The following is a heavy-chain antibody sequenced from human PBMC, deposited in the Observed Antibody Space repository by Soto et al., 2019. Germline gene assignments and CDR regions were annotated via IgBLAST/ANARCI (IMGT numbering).Heavy chain of an antibody. CDR2: IHHSGST. V-gene: IGHV4-4*02. Sequence: SETLSLTCVVSGASISSRNWWSWVRQSPGKGLEWIGEIHHSGSTNYNPSLRSRVIISLDKSKNHFSLKLTSVTAADTAVYYCAKLFNYYESSGHQAWGQGTVVTASS. J-gene: IGHJ5*02. CDR1: GASISSRNW. D-gene: IGHD3-22*01. CDR3: AKLFNYYESSGHQA.